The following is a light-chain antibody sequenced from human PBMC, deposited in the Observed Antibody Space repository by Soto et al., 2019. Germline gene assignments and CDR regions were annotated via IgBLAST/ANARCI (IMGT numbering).Light chain of an antibody. Sequence: QSALTQSPSASGSPGQSVTISCTGTSSDVGNYKYVSWYQQHPGKAPKRMIYEVSKRPSGVPDRYSGSTSGNTASLTVSGLQVEDEAGYYCSSYAGSNLWVFGGGTKLTVL. CDR3: SSYAGSNLWV. J-gene: IGLJ3*02. CDR2: EVS. CDR1: SSDVGNYKY. V-gene: IGLV2-8*01.